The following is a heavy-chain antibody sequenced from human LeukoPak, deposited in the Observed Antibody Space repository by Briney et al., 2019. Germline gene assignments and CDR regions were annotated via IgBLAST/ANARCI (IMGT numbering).Heavy chain of an antibody. J-gene: IGHJ4*02. Sequence: SVKVSCKASGFTFTNSAMQWVRQARGQRREGIGWIVVASGNTKYAQKFQERVTITRDMSTSTAYMELSSLRPEDTAVYYCAAAPIEMQQRGFDYWGQGTLVTVSS. V-gene: IGHV1-58*02. CDR2: IVVASGNT. D-gene: IGHD5-24*01. CDR1: GFTFTNSA. CDR3: AAAPIEMQQRGFDY.